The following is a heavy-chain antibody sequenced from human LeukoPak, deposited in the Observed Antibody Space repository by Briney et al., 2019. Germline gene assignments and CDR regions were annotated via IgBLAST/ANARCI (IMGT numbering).Heavy chain of an antibody. CDR1: GGSFSGYY. J-gene: IGHJ4*02. V-gene: IGHV4-34*01. Sequence: SETLSLTCAVYGGSFSGYYWSWIRQPPGKGLEWIGEINHSGSTNYNPSLKSRVTISVDTSKNQFSLKLSSVTAADTAVYYCARGSPFDYWGQGTLVTVSS. CDR2: INHSGST. CDR3: ARGSPFDY.